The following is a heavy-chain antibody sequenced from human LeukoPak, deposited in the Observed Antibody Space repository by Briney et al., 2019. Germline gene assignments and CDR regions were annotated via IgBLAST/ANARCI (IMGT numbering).Heavy chain of an antibody. J-gene: IGHJ6*03. CDR3: ARGVIDYYYMDV. CDR2: IYHSGST. CDR1: GVSITTYY. D-gene: IGHD3-10*01. Sequence: PSETLSLTCTVSGVSITTYYWGWIRQPPGKGLEWIGSIYHSGSTYYNPSLKSRVTISVDTSKNQFSLKLSSVTAADTAVYYCARGVIDYYYMDVWGKGTTVTVSS. V-gene: IGHV4-38-2*02.